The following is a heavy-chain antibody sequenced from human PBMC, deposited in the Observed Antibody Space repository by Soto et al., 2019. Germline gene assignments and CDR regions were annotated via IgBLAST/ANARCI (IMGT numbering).Heavy chain of an antibody. V-gene: IGHV3-53*01. CDR1: GFTVSSNY. Sequence: GGSLRLSCAASGFTVSSNYMSWVRQAPGQGLEWVSVIYSGGSTYYADSVRGRFTISRDNSKNTLYLQMKSLRAEDTAVYYCASDPPATRHGMDVWGQGTTVTVSS. J-gene: IGHJ6*02. CDR2: IYSGGST. CDR3: ASDPPATRHGMDV.